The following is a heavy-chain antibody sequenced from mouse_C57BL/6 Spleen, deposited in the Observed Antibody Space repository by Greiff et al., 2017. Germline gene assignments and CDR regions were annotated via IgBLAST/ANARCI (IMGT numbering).Heavy chain of an antibody. CDR1: GYTFTDYY. CDR3: AAGGYDGDY. CDR2: INPNNGGT. V-gene: IGHV1-26*01. D-gene: IGHD2-2*01. J-gene: IGHJ2*01. Sequence: VQLQQSGPELVKPGASVKISCKASGYTFTDYYMNWVKQSHGKSLEWIGDINPNNGGTSYNQKFKGKATLTVDKSSSTAYMELRSLTSEDSAVYYCAAGGYDGDYWGQGTTLTVSS.